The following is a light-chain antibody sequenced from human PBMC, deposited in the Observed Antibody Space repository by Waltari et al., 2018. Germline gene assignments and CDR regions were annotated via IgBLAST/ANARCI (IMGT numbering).Light chain of an antibody. Sequence: DIQMTQSPSTLSASVGDRVIITCRASQSIGTWLAWYQQKPGKAPKFLMYKASNLENGVPSRFSGSGSGTEFTLTISSLQPDDFATYYCQQYSNYELTIGGGTKVEIK. J-gene: IGKJ4*01. CDR1: QSIGTW. V-gene: IGKV1-5*03. CDR3: QQYSNYELT. CDR2: KAS.